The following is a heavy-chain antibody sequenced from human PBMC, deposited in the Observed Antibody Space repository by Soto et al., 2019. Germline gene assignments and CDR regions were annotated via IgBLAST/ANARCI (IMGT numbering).Heavy chain of an antibody. V-gene: IGHV3-23*01. Sequence: EVQVLESGGDVVRPGGSLRLSCAASGFTFSSYAMGWVRQAPGKGLEWVAGVSRAGTYTFYADSVRGRFSISSDNSRDTVDLYMNALRGDDTAVYFCVKYTVTEDLGESWGQGTLVSVSS. CDR1: GFTFSSYA. J-gene: IGHJ5*02. CDR2: VSRAGTYT. CDR3: VKYTVTEDLGES. D-gene: IGHD3-16*01.